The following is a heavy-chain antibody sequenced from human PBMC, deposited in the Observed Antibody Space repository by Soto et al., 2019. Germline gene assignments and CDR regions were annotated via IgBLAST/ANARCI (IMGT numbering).Heavy chain of an antibody. V-gene: IGHV3-74*03. J-gene: IGHJ1*01. CDR1: GFTLSNSW. D-gene: IGHD2-15*01. CDR2: ISNGGGT. CDR3: VSGSCNDAFCFN. Sequence: PGGSLKLSCAASGFTLSNSWMHWARQAPGKGLVWVSRISNGGGTAYADSVKGRFTISRDNAKNTLYLQMNSLRVEDTAVYYCVSGSCNDAFCFNWGQGTLVIVSP.